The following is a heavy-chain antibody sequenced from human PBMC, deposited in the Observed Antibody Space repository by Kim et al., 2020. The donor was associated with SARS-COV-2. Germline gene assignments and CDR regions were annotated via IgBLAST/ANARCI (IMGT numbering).Heavy chain of an antibody. CDR2: ISYDGSNK. CDR1: GFTFSSYA. CDR3: AMGYSSSWLYYYYGMDV. V-gene: IGHV3-30*04. J-gene: IGHJ6*02. Sequence: GGSLRLSCAASGFTFSSYAMHWVRQAPGKGLEWVAVISYDGSNKYYADSVKGRFTISRDNSKNTLYLQMNSLRAEDTAVYYCAMGYSSSWLYYYYGMDVWGQGTTVTVSS. D-gene: IGHD6-13*01.